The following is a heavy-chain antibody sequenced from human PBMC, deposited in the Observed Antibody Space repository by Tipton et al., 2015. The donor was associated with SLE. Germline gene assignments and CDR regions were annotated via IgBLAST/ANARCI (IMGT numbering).Heavy chain of an antibody. D-gene: IGHD2-2*01. Sequence: SLRLSCAASGFTFSSYAMHWVRQAPGKGLEWMAVISYDGSTKYYADSVKGRFTISRDNSKNTLYLQMNSMRAEDTAVYYCARARSSTWLESDAFDIWGQGTMVTVSS. CDR2: ISYDGSTK. CDR1: GFTFSSYA. J-gene: IGHJ3*02. CDR3: ARARSSTWLESDAFDI. V-gene: IGHV3-30-3*01.